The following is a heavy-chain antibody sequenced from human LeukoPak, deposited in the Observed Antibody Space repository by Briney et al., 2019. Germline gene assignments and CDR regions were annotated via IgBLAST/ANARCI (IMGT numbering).Heavy chain of an antibody. Sequence: ASVKVSCKXSGYTFTSYDINWVRQATGQGLEWMGWMNPNSGNTGYAQKFQGRVTITRNTSISTAYMELSSLRSEDTAVYYCARVPAATHYTYYFDYWGQGTLVTVSS. J-gene: IGHJ4*02. CDR3: ARVPAATHYTYYFDY. V-gene: IGHV1-8*03. CDR2: MNPNSGNT. D-gene: IGHD2-2*01. CDR1: GYTFTSYD.